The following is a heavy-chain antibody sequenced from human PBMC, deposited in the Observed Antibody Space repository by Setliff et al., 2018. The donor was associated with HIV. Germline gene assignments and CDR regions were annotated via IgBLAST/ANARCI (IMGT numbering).Heavy chain of an antibody. V-gene: IGHV3-30*02. CDR2: IRYDGSNK. Sequence: GGSLRLSCAASGFTFSTYGMHWVRQAPGKGLEWVAFIRYDGSNKYYADSVKGRFTISRDNSKNTLHLQMNSLRAEDTALYYCAKESRIVVVPAALGDYYMDVWGKGTTVTVSS. CDR3: AKESRIVVVPAALGDYYMDV. J-gene: IGHJ6*03. D-gene: IGHD2-2*01. CDR1: GFTFSTYG.